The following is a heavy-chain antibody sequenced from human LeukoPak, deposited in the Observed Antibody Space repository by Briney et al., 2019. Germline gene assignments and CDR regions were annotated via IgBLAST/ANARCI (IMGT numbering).Heavy chain of an antibody. D-gene: IGHD6-19*01. CDR3: AKDRRSSAWNYFDN. Sequence: GGSLRLSCAASGFTFDDYAMHWVRQAPGKGLEWVSGISWNSGSIGYADSVKGRFTISRDNAKSSLYLQMNSLRAEDTALYYCAKDRRSSAWNYFDNWGQGTLVTVSS. CDR2: ISWNSGSI. J-gene: IGHJ4*02. CDR1: GFTFDDYA. V-gene: IGHV3-9*01.